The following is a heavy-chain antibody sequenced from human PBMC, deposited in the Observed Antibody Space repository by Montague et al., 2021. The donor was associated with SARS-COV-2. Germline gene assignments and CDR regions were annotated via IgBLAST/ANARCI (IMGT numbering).Heavy chain of an antibody. D-gene: IGHD3-3*01. V-gene: IGHV3-11*05. Sequence: SLRLSCAASGFTLSDYYMSWIRQAPGKGLEWVSYISSSSSFRNYAYSVXGRFTISRDNAKNSLYLQMNSLRAEDTAVYFCGRARITFFGVVIGPPDYWGQGTLVTVSS. J-gene: IGHJ4*02. CDR3: GRARITFFGVVIGPPDY. CDR2: ISSSSSFR. CDR1: GFTLSDYY.